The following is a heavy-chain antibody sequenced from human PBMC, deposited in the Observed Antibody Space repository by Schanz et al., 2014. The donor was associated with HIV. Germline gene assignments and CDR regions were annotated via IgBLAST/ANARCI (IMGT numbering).Heavy chain of an antibody. D-gene: IGHD3-22*01. CDR3: ATLYYYDSSGYLNYYDY. V-gene: IGHV1-69*06. CDR2: IIAIFGTP. Sequence: QVQLVQSGAEVKKPGSSVKVSCKASGGTFTSYAISWVRQAPGQGLEWMGGIIAIFGTPNYAQMFQGRVTITADKSTTTSYMELSSLTSEDTAVYYCATLYYYDSSGYLNYYDYWGQGTLVTVSS. CDR1: GGTFTSYA. J-gene: IGHJ4*02.